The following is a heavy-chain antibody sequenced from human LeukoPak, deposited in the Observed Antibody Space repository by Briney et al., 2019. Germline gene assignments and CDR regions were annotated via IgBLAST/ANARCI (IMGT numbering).Heavy chain of an antibody. D-gene: IGHD6-13*01. CDR1: GFTFSSYE. V-gene: IGHV3-48*03. CDR2: ISSSSSTI. J-gene: IGHJ6*03. Sequence: GGSLRLSCAASGFTFSSYEMNWVRQAPGKGLEWVSYISSSSSTIYYADSVKGRFTISRDNAKNSLYLQMNSLRAEDTAVYYCARDAEAAGYPYYMDVWGKGTTVTVSS. CDR3: ARDAEAAGYPYYMDV.